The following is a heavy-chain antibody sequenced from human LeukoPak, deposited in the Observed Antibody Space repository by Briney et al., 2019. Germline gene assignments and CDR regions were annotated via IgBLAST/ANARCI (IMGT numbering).Heavy chain of an antibody. V-gene: IGHV4-59*05. CDR2: IYYSGST. J-gene: IGHJ4*02. CDR1: GGSISSYY. D-gene: IGHD3-22*01. Sequence: SETLSLTCTVSGGSISSYYWSWIRQPPGKGLEWIGSIYYSGSTYYNPSLKSRVTISVDTSKNQFSLKLSSVTAADTAVYYCARLGYYDSSGYDYWGQGTLVTVSS. CDR3: ARLGYYDSSGYDY.